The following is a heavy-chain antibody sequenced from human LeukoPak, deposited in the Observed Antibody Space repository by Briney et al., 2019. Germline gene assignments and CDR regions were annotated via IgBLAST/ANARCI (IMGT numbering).Heavy chain of an antibody. CDR2: INGDGSWT. V-gene: IGHV3-74*01. CDR3: VSFYETY. D-gene: IGHD2-2*01. Sequence: GGSLRLSCAASGNYWMHWVRQAPGKGLVWVSHINGDGSWTTYADSVKGRFTISKDNAKNTVYLQMNNLRAEGTAVYYCVSFYETYWGRGTLVTVSS. J-gene: IGHJ4*02. CDR1: GNYW.